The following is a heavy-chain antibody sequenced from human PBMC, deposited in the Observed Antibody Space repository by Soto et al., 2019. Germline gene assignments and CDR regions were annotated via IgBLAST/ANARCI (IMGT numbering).Heavy chain of an antibody. CDR3: ARASKFGDLYY. V-gene: IGHV4-4*07. D-gene: IGHD3-10*02. J-gene: IGHJ4*02. CDR2: IYITGII. CDR1: GDSISSYY. Sequence: SETLSLTCTVSGDSISSYYWSWVRQSAGKGLEWIGRIYITGIIDYSPSLKSRVTMSADTSKNQLSLNLSSVTAADTAVYYCARASKFGDLYYWGQGTLVTGSS.